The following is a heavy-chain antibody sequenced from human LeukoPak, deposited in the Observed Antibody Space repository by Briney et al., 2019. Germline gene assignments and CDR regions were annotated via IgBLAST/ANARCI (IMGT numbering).Heavy chain of an antibody. V-gene: IGHV4-59*08. D-gene: IGHD2-2*01. CDR1: GGSISSYY. CDR2: IYYSGST. J-gene: IGHJ4*02. Sequence: PSETLSLTCTVSGGSISSYYWSWIRQPPGKGLEWIGYIYYSGSTNYNPSLKSRGTISVDTSKNQFSLKLSSVTAADTAVYYCATRGVVPEDYFDYWGQGTLVTVST. CDR3: ATRGVVPEDYFDY.